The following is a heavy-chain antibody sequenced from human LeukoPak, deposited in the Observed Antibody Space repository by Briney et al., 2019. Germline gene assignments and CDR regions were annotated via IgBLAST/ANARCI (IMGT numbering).Heavy chain of an antibody. D-gene: IGHD3-22*01. CDR3: ARDPEYYYDSSGYRRGAYFDY. J-gene: IGHJ4*02. CDR1: GFSFRSYW. CDR2: IKSKAHGGTT. V-gene: IGHV3-15*01. Sequence: GGSLRLSCAASGFSFRSYWMHWVRQAPGKGLEWVGRIKSKAHGGTTDYAAPVKGRFTISRDDSKNTLYLQMNSLRAEDTAVYYCARDPEYYYDSSGYRRGAYFDYWGQGTLVTVSS.